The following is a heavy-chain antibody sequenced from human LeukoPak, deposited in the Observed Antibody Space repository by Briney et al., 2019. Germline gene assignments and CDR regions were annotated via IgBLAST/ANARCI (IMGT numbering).Heavy chain of an antibody. D-gene: IGHD3-9*01. Sequence: GGSLRLSCAASGFTSSDYYMTWIRQPPGKGPEWISYISSSGGTTTYVDSVKGRFTISRDNAKNSLYLQMNSLRADDTAVYYCAKHPSTGYSWAYFDYWGQGTLVTVSS. CDR1: GFTSSDYY. CDR3: AKHPSTGYSWAYFDY. J-gene: IGHJ4*02. V-gene: IGHV3-11*01. CDR2: ISSSGGTT.